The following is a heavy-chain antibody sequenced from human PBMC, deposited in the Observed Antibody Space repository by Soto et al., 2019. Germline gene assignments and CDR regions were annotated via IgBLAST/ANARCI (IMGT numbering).Heavy chain of an antibody. V-gene: IGHV4-31*03. CDR3: AREKGDYDPFGS. Sequence: SLTCSVCGGSMSSRDYFWHWISQVPGKGLEWLGYLYDSGADYYNPSLKSRLIISGDMSKNQFSLKMNSVTAADTAVYYCAREKGDYDPFGSWGQRTLGTVSS. D-gene: IGHD4-17*01. CDR2: LYDSGAD. J-gene: IGHJ5*01. CDR1: GGSMSSRDYF.